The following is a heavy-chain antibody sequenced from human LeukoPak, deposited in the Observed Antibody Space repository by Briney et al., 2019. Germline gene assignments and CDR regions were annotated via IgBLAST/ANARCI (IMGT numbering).Heavy chain of an antibody. CDR3: AAQNTEKSITIFGVVMGGDYYYMDV. Sequence: SETLSLTCTVSGGSISSYYWSWIRQPPGKGLEWIGYIYYSGSTNYNPSLKSRVTISVDTSKNQLSLKLSSVTAADTAVYYCAAQNTEKSITIFGVVMGGDYYYMDVWGKGTTVTVSS. D-gene: IGHD3-3*01. J-gene: IGHJ6*03. CDR1: GGSISSYY. CDR2: IYYSGST. V-gene: IGHV4-59*12.